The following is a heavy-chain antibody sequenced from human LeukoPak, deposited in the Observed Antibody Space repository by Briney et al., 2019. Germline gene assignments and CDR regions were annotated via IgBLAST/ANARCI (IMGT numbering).Heavy chain of an antibody. Sequence: AGGSLRLSCAASGFTVSSNYMSWVRQAPGKGLEWVSVIYSSGSTYYADSVKGRFTISRHNSKNTLYLQMNSLRAEDTAVHYCARVPLGAAYYYYGMDVWGQGTTVTVSS. CDR1: GFTVSSNY. V-gene: IGHV3-53*04. J-gene: IGHJ6*02. CDR2: IYSSGST. CDR3: ARVPLGAAYYYYGMDV. D-gene: IGHD1-26*01.